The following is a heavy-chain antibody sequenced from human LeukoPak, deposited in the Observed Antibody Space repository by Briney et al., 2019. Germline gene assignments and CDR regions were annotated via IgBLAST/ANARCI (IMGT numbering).Heavy chain of an antibody. CDR1: GGSFSVHY. Sequence: SETLSLTCAVYGGSFSVHYWSWFRQPPGKGLEWIGEINHSGSTNYNPSLKSRVTISVDTSKNQFSLKLSSVTAADTAVYYCARGHRMASGYYSASSVLRFWGQGTLVTVSS. CDR3: ARGHRMASGYYSASSVLRF. CDR2: INHSGST. V-gene: IGHV4-34*01. D-gene: IGHD3-22*01. J-gene: IGHJ4*02.